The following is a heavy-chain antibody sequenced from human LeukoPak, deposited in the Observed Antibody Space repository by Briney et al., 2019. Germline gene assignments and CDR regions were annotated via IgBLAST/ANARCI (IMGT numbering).Heavy chain of an antibody. CDR2: IRYDGSNK. CDR1: GFTFSSYG. CDR3: AKDRVTMVRGANWFDP. J-gene: IGHJ5*02. Sequence: GGSLRLSCAASGFTFSSYGMHWVRQAPGKGLEWVAFIRYDGSNKYYADSVKGRFTISRDNSKNTLYLQMNSLRAEDTAVYYCAKDRVTMVRGANWFDPWGQGTLVTVSS. V-gene: IGHV3-30*02. D-gene: IGHD3-10*01.